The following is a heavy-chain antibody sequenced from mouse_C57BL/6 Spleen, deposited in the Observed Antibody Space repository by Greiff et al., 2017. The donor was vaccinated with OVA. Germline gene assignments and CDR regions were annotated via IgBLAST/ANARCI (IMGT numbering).Heavy chain of an antibody. J-gene: IGHJ3*01. V-gene: IGHV1-80*01. CDR1: GYAFSSYW. D-gene: IGHD2-1*01. CDR2: IYPGDGDT. CDR3: ARDDMSYGNYGWFAY. Sequence: QVQLKQSGAELVKPGASVKISCKASGYAFSSYWMNWVKQRPGKGLEWIGQIYPGDGDTNYNGKFKGKATLTADKSSSTASLQLSSLTSEDSAFYFWARDDMSYGNYGWFAYWGQGTLVTVSA.